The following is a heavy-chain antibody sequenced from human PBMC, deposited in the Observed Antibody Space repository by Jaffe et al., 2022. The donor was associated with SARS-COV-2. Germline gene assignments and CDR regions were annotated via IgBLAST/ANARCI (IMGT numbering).Heavy chain of an antibody. J-gene: IGHJ5*02. CDR2: IKQDGGEK. V-gene: IGHV3-7*01. CDR3: ARDHSSGWSHNWFDP. Sequence: EVQLVESGGGLVQPGGSLRLSCAASGFTFSRHWMSWLRQAPGKGLEWVANIKQDGGEKYYVDSVKGRFTISRDNAKNSLYLQMNSLRAEDTAVYYCARDHSSGWSHNWFDPWGQGTLVTVSS. CDR1: GFTFSRHW. D-gene: IGHD6-19*01.